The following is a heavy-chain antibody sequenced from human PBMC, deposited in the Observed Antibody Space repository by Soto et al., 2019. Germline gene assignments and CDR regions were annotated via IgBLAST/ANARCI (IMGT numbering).Heavy chain of an antibody. J-gene: IGHJ4*02. CDR1: GDTFSRYT. CDR3: ARGRGLYNSGRSQLDY. V-gene: IGHV1-69*01. Sequence: QVQLVQSGAEVKKPGSSVRVSCKASGDTFSRYTVNWVRQAPRQGLEWMGGIIPRFGTTNFAPTLKGRVTITADESTNTVYMELSSLRSEDTALYFCARGRGLYNSGRSQLDYWGQGTLVTVSS. D-gene: IGHD1-1*01. CDR2: IIPRFGTT.